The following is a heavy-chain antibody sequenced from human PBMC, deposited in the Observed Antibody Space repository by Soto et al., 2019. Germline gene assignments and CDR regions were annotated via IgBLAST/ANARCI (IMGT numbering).Heavy chain of an antibody. Sequence: SETLSLTCTVSGGSISSYYWSWIRQPPGQGLEWIGYIYYSGSTNYNPSLKSRVTISVDTSKNQCSLKLSSVTAADTAVYYCARDRRNDFWSGAAGNWFDPWGQGTLVTVSS. CDR1: GGSISSYY. D-gene: IGHD3-3*01. J-gene: IGHJ5*02. CDR2: IYYSGST. CDR3: ARDRRNDFWSGAAGNWFDP. V-gene: IGHV4-59*01.